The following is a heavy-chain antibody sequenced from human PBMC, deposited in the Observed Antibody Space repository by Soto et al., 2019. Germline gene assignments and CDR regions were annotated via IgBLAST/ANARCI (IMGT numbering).Heavy chain of an antibody. CDR3: AKDHGHSSFCVDY. J-gene: IGHJ4*02. CDR1: GFTFSSNG. V-gene: IGHV3-30*18. D-gene: IGHD6-19*01. CDR2: ISYDGSNK. Sequence: QVQLVESGGGVVQPGRSLRLSCAASGFTFSSNGMHWVRQAPGKGLEWVAVISYDGSNKYQADSVKGRFTISRDNSKNTLYLQMNSLRAEDTAVYYCAKDHGHSSFCVDYWGQGTLVTVSS.